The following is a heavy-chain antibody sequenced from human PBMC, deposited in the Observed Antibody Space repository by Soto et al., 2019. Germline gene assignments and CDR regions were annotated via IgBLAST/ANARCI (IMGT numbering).Heavy chain of an antibody. CDR1: GYTFTSYD. CDR3: ARDSSPGYSGYSNGMDV. V-gene: IGHV1-2*04. Sequence: ASVKVSCKASGYTFTSYDINWVRQATGQGLEWMGWMNPNSGGTNYAQKFQGWVTMTRDTSISTAYMELSRLRSDDTAVYYCARDSSPGYSGYSNGMDVWGQGTTVTVSS. CDR2: MNPNSGGT. D-gene: IGHD5-12*01. J-gene: IGHJ6*02.